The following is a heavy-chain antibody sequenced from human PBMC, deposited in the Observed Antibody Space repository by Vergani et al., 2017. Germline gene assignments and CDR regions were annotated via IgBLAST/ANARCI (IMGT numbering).Heavy chain of an antibody. CDR2: IIPILGTA. CDR1: GGTFSSYA. V-gene: IGHV1-69*11. Sequence: QVQLVQSGAEVKKPGSSVKVSCKASGGTFSSYAISWVRQAPGQGLEWMGRIIPILGTANYAQKFQGRVTITADESTSTAYMELSSLRSEDTAVYYCATEGDTAMASYYYYYMDVWGKGTTVTVSS. D-gene: IGHD5-18*01. CDR3: ATEGDTAMASYYYYYMDV. J-gene: IGHJ6*03.